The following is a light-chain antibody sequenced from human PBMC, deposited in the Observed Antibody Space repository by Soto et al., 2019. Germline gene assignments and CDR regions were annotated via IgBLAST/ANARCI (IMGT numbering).Light chain of an antibody. J-gene: IGKJ1*01. CDR2: GAS. Sequence: TVMTQSPAILSASPGERVTLSCRASESVNTNLAWYQQKPGQGPRLLVYGASTRATGIPARFSGSGSGTECALTISSLQSEDFEVYHCQQYNNWPPAFGQGTKVEMK. CDR3: QQYNNWPPA. CDR1: ESVNTN. V-gene: IGKV3-15*01.